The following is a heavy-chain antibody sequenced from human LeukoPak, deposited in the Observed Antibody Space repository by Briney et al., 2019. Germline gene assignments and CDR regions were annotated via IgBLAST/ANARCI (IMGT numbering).Heavy chain of an antibody. CDR2: MSGSGGST. CDR1: GFTFSSYA. CDR3: ARDSGNYLDAFDI. D-gene: IGHD1-7*01. J-gene: IGHJ3*02. Sequence: GGSLRLSCAASGFTFSSYAMSWVRQAPGKGLEWVSTMSGSGGSTYYADSVKGRFTISRDNSKNTLYLQMNSLRAEDTAVYYCARDSGNYLDAFDIWGQGTMVTVSS. V-gene: IGHV3-23*01.